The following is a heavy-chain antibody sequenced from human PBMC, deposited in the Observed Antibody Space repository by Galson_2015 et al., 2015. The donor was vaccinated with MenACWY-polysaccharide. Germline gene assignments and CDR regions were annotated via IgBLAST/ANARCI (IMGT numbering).Heavy chain of an antibody. Sequence: ADSVKGRFTISRDNAKHSLYLQMNSLRAEDTAVYYCARVRIASRSFDYWGQGTLVTVSS. D-gene: IGHD6-13*01. V-gene: IGHV3-48*01. CDR3: ARVRIASRSFDY. J-gene: IGHJ4*02.